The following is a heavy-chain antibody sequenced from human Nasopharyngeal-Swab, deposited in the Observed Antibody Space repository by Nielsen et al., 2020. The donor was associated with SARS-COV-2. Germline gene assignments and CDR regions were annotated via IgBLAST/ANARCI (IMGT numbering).Heavy chain of an antibody. Sequence: SETLSLTCTVSGGSISSYYRSWIRQPPGKGLEWIGYIYYSGSTNYNPSLKCRVTISVDTSKNQFSLKLSSVTAADTAVYYCARDKGGMATLDYYYYYYMDVWGKGTTVTVSS. J-gene: IGHJ6*03. V-gene: IGHV4-59*01. D-gene: IGHD5-24*01. CDR1: GGSISSYY. CDR3: ARDKGGMATLDYYYYYYMDV. CDR2: IYYSGST.